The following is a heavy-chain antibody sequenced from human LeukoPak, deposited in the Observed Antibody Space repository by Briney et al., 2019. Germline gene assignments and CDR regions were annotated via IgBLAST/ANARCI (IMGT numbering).Heavy chain of an antibody. Sequence: GESLKISCKVSGYIFTSYWIGWVRQMPGKGLEWMGIIYPGDSDTRYSPSFQGQVTISVDKSISTAYLQWSSLKASDTAMYYCARQPAAAGRIDYWGQGTLVTVSS. CDR3: ARQPAAAGRIDY. CDR1: GYIFTSYW. CDR2: IYPGDSDT. V-gene: IGHV5-51*01. J-gene: IGHJ4*02. D-gene: IGHD6-13*01.